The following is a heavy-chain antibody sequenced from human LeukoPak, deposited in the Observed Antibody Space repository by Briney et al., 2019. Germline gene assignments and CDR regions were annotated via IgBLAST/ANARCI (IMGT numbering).Heavy chain of an antibody. CDR3: ARYSSGWYGGYYYYYMDV. Sequence: ASVKVSCKASGYTFTSYDINWVRQATGQGLEWVGWMNPNSGNTGYAQKFQGRVTITRNTSISTAYMELSSLRSEDTAVYYCARYSSGWYGGYYYYYMDVWGKGTTVTVSS. CDR2: MNPNSGNT. J-gene: IGHJ6*03. D-gene: IGHD6-19*01. V-gene: IGHV1-8*03. CDR1: GYTFTSYD.